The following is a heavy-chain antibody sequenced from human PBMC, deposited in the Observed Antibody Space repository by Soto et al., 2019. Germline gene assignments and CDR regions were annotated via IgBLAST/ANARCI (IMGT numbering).Heavy chain of an antibody. D-gene: IGHD3-10*01. Sequence: ESGGGVVQPGRSLRLSCAASGFTFSSYGMHWVRQAPGKGLERVAVIWYDGSNKYYADSVKGRFTISRDNSKNTLYLQMNSLRAEDTAVYYCARDGAGGSGSYYYYYYYYGMDVWGQGTTVTVSS. CDR1: GFTFSSYG. J-gene: IGHJ6*02. CDR2: IWYDGSNK. CDR3: ARDGAGGSGSYYYYYYYYGMDV. V-gene: IGHV3-33*01.